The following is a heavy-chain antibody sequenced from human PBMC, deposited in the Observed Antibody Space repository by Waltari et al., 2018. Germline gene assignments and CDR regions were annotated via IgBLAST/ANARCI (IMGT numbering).Heavy chain of an antibody. V-gene: IGHV3-21*01. CDR1: GFTFRNFD. J-gene: IGHJ3*02. Sequence: EEQLVESGGGLVKPGGSLRLSCAASGFTFRNFDMNWVRQDPGKGLEWVSSISSTGKYIYYADAVKGRFTISRDNAKNALFLQINSLRAEDTALYYCARGSSSAFNIWGQGTRVTVSS. CDR2: ISSTGKYI. CDR3: ARGSSSAFNI. D-gene: IGHD2-2*01.